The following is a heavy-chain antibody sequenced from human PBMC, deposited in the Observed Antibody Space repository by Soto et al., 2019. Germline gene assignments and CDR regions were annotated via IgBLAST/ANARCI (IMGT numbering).Heavy chain of an antibody. CDR1: GGSFSGYY. Sequence: QVKRQQWGAGLLKHSETLSRTCAVYGGSFSGYYWSWIRQPTGKGLEWIGEINHSGSTNYNPSLKSRVTISVDTSKNQFSLQLSSVTAADTAVYYCARGYLKNWFDPWGQGTLVTVSS. CDR3: ARGYLKNWFDP. CDR2: INHSGST. J-gene: IGHJ5*02. V-gene: IGHV4-34*01.